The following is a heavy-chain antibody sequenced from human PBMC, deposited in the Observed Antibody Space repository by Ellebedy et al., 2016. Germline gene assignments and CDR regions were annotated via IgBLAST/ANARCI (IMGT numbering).Heavy chain of an antibody. CDR3: ARDPGSSAFDI. Sequence: GGSLRLSXAAFGITFSNHWMHWVRQAPGKGLVWVARISSAGSSISYADSVKGRFTISRDNAENSLYLQMNSLRPEDTAVYYCARDPGSSAFDIWGQGTVVTVSS. V-gene: IGHV3-74*01. D-gene: IGHD3-10*01. CDR2: ISSAGSSI. J-gene: IGHJ3*02. CDR1: GITFSNHW.